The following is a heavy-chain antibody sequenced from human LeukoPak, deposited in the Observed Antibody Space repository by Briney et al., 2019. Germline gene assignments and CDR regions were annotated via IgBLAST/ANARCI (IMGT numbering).Heavy chain of an antibody. D-gene: IGHD6-13*01. J-gene: IGHJ4*02. V-gene: IGHV1-8*01. CDR3: ARGPPESSSSDY. CDR1: GYTFTSYD. CDR2: MNPKSGNT. Sequence: ASVKVSCKASGYTFTSYDINWVRQALGQGLEWMGWMNPKSGNTGFAQQFQGRVTMTRNTSISTAYMEVTSLRSEDTAVYYCARGPPESSSSDYSGQGTLVTVSS.